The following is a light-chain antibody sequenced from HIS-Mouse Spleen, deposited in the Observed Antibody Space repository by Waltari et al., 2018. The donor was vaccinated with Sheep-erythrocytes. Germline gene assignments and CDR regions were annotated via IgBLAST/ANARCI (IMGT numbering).Light chain of an antibody. CDR2: AAS. CDR3: QQPNSYPHT. J-gene: IGKJ2*01. V-gene: IGKV1-9*01. CDR1: QGISSY. Sequence: DIQLTQSPSFLSASVGDRVTITCRASQGISSYLAWYQQKPGKAPKLLIYAASTLQSGVPSRVSGSGSGTGFTLTIRRLQPGDFGTYYCQQPNSYPHTFGQGNKLGVK.